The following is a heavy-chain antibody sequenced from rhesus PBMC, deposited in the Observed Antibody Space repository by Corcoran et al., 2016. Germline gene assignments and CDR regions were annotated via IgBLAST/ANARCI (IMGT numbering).Heavy chain of an antibody. Sequence: EVQLAESGGGLVQPGGSLKLSCAVSGFTFSSYGMIWVRQAPGKGLEWVSVINSGGGSTNYADSVKGRFTISRDNSKNTFSLQMNSLRAEDTAVYYCAKEFSSWPKNYYFDYWGQGVLVTVSS. J-gene: IGHJ4*01. D-gene: IGHD6-13*01. CDR3: AKEFSSWPKNYYFDY. V-gene: IGHV3S5*01. CDR1: GFTFSSYG. CDR2: INSGGGST.